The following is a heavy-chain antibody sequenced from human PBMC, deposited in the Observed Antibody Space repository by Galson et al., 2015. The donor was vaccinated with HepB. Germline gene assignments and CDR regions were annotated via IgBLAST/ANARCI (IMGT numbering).Heavy chain of an antibody. CDR2: ISGSGGST. CDR1: GFTFSSYA. D-gene: IGHD2-21*01. V-gene: IGHV3-23*01. J-gene: IGHJ3*02. CDR3: ARDPGPLAYCGGDCYSGGVPSTTDAFDI. Sequence: SLRLSCAASGFTFSSYAMSWVRQAPGKGLEWVSAISGSGGSTYYADSVKGRFTISRDNSKNTLYLQMNSLRAEDTAVYYCARDPGPLAYCGGDCYSGGVPSTTDAFDIWGQGTMVTVSS.